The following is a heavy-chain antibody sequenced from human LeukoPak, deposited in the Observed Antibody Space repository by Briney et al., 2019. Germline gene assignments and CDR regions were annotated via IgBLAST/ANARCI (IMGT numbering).Heavy chain of an antibody. CDR2: IIPIFGTA. Sequence: SVKVSCKASGGTFSSYAISWVRQAPGQGLEWMGRIIPIFGTANYAQKFQGRVTITADESTSTAYMELSSLRSEDTAVYYCASSFGGSYYFDYWGQGTLVTVSS. CDR3: ASSFGGSYYFDY. V-gene: IGHV1-69*13. CDR1: GGTFSSYA. J-gene: IGHJ4*02. D-gene: IGHD1-26*01.